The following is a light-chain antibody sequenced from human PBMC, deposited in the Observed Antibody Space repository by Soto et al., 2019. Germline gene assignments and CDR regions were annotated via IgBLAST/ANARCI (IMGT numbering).Light chain of an antibody. CDR3: CSYAGNYAHV. V-gene: IGLV2-11*01. CDR1: SSDVGAYNY. J-gene: IGLJ1*01. Sequence: QSALTQPRSVSGSPGQSVTISCSGTSSDVGAYNYVSWYQQHPGKAPKLMIYDVSKRPSGVPDRFSGSKSGNTASLTISGLKAEDETDYYCCSYAGNYAHVFGTGTKVTVL. CDR2: DVS.